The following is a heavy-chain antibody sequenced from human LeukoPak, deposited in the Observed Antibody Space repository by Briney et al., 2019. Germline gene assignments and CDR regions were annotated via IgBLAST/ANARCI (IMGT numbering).Heavy chain of an antibody. CDR3: ARDSGYDRGSYYYYMDI. D-gene: IGHD5-12*01. V-gene: IGHV4-59*01. Sequence: RTSETLSLTCTVSGGSISSYYWSWIRQPPGKGLEWIGYIYYSGSTNYSPSLKSRVTISVDTSKNQFSLKLSSVTAADTAVYYCARDSGYDRGSYYYYMDIWGKGTTVTVSS. J-gene: IGHJ6*03. CDR2: IYYSGST. CDR1: GGSISSYY.